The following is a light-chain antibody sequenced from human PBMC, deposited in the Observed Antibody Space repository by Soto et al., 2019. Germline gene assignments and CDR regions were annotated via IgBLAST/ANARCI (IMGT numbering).Light chain of an antibody. Sequence: DIHMTRSPSSLSASVGDIFPITCRASQTITTYLNWYQQRPGKAPKLLIFGATALQGGVPSRFSGSGSGTDFTLTISSLKPEDFETYHCQQTYNTPLTFGGGTKVDIK. V-gene: IGKV1-39*01. CDR2: GAT. CDR1: QTITTY. J-gene: IGKJ4*01. CDR3: QQTYNTPLT.